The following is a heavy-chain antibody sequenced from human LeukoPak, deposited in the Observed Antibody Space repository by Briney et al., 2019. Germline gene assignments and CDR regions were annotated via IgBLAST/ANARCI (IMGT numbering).Heavy chain of an antibody. CDR1: GYTFTDYY. CDR2: TIPNTGVT. V-gene: IGHV1-2*02. J-gene: IGHJ5*02. Sequence: GASVKVSCKASGYTFTDYYIHWVRQAPGQGLEWMGWTIPNTGVTNYAQKFQGRVTMTRDTSISTAYMELSSLTSDDTAVYYCAKEAAAAGNNWFDPWGQGTLATVFS. CDR3: AKEAAAAGNNWFDP. D-gene: IGHD6-13*01.